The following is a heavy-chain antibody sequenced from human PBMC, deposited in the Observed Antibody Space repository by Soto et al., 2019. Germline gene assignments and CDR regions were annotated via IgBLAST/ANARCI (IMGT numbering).Heavy chain of an antibody. V-gene: IGHV3-11*01. CDR2: ISYSSSKT. D-gene: IGHD4-17*01. CDR3: AREGDGTVRY. CDR1: GFTFSDYD. J-gene: IGHJ4*02. Sequence: QVQLVESGGGLVKPGGSLRLSCAASGFTFSDYDMSWIRQAPGKGLEWVSYISYSSSKTFYADSVQGRFTVSRDNAKNSLYLQMNDLRAEDTALYYCAREGDGTVRYWGQGTLVTVSS.